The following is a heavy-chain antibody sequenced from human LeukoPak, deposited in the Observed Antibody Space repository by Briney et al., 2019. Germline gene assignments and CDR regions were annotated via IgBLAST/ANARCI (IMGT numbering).Heavy chain of an antibody. CDR3: ARRPSSWYYFDY. Sequence: SETLSLTCTVSGGSISSSSYYWGWIRQPPGKGLEWIGSIYYSGSTYYNPSLKSRVTMSVDTSKNQFSLKLSSVTAADTAVYYCARRPSSWYYFDYWGQGTLVTVSS. D-gene: IGHD6-13*01. CDR2: IYYSGST. V-gene: IGHV4-39*01. CDR1: GGSISSSSYY. J-gene: IGHJ4*02.